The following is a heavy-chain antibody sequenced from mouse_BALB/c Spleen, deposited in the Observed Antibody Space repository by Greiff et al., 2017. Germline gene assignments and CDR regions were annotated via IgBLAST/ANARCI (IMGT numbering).Heavy chain of an antibody. D-gene: IGHD5-1*01. Sequence: VQLQQSGAELVKPGASVKLSCTASGFNIKDTYMHWVKQRPEQGLEWIGRIDPANGNTKYDPKFQGKATITADTSSNTAYLQLSSLTSEDTAVYYGACRSPYSTSDAFDYWGQGTTLTVSS. V-gene: IGHV14-3*02. J-gene: IGHJ2*01. CDR3: ACRSPYSTSDAFDY. CDR1: GFNIKDTY. CDR2: IDPANGNT.